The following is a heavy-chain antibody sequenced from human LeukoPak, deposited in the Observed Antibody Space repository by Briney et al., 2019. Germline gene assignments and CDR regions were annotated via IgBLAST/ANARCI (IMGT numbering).Heavy chain of an antibody. J-gene: IGHJ5*02. Sequence: PGGSLRLSCAASGFTFSSYGMHWVRQAPGKGLEWVAFIRYDGSNKYYADSVKGRFTISRDNSKNTLYLQMNSLRAEDTAVYYCAKARNMVRGNNWFDPWGQGTLVTVSS. CDR2: IRYDGSNK. D-gene: IGHD3-10*01. CDR3: AKARNMVRGNNWFDP. CDR1: GFTFSSYG. V-gene: IGHV3-30*02.